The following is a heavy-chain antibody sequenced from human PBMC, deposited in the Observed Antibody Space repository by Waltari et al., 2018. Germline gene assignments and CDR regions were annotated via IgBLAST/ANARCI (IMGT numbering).Heavy chain of an antibody. D-gene: IGHD4-17*01. CDR2: INPNSGGT. V-gene: IGHV1-2*02. Sequence: QVQLVQSGAEVKKPGASVKVCCKASGSTCTAYYIHWVRKAPGQGLEWMGWINPNSGGTNYAQMFQGRVTMTRDTSIITAYMELSRLRSDDTAVYYCARGRSTVTMESYWGQGTLVTVSS. J-gene: IGHJ4*02. CDR3: ARGRSTVTMESY. CDR1: GSTCTAYY.